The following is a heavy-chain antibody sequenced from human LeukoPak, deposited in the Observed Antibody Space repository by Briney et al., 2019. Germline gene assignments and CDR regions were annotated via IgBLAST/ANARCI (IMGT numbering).Heavy chain of an antibody. V-gene: IGHV1-69*05. Sequence: SVKVSCKASGGTFSSYAISWVRQAPGQGLEWMGGIIPIFGTANYAQKFQGRVTITTDESTSTAYMELSSLRSEDTAVYYCARAPYYDFWSGYYWFDYWSQGTLVTVSS. J-gene: IGHJ5*01. CDR1: GGTFSSYA. CDR2: IIPIFGTA. CDR3: ARAPYYDFWSGYYWFDY. D-gene: IGHD3-3*01.